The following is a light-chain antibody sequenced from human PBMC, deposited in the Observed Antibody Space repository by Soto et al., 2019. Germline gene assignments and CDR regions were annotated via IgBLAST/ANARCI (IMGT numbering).Light chain of an antibody. CDR1: QSVSSN. V-gene: IGKV3-15*01. CDR2: GAS. Sequence: EIVMTQSPVTLSVSPGERATLSCRASQSVSSNLAWYQQKPGQAPRLLIYGASTRATGIPATFSGSGSGTEFTLTISSLQSADFAVYYCQQYNNWPLTFGGGTKVEIK. CDR3: QQYNNWPLT. J-gene: IGKJ4*01.